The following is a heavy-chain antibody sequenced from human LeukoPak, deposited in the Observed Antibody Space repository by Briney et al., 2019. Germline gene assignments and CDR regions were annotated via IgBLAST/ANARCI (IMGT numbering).Heavy chain of an antibody. CDR1: GYTFTSYD. D-gene: IGHD3-10*01. Sequence: VASVKVSCKASGYTFTSYDINWVRQATGQGLEWMGWMNPNSGNTGYAQKFQGRVTITRNTSTSTAYMELSSLRSDDTAVYYCAREPALRARYYYYGMDVWGQGTTVTVSS. V-gene: IGHV1-8*03. J-gene: IGHJ6*02. CDR3: AREPALRARYYYYGMDV. CDR2: MNPNSGNT.